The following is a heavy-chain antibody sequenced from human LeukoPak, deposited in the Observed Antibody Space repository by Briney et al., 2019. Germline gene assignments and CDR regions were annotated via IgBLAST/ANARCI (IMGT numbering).Heavy chain of an antibody. J-gene: IGHJ4*02. Sequence: GGSLRLSCAASGFTFSSYGMHWVRQAPGKGLEWVAVISYDGSNKYYADSVKGRFTISRDNSKSTLYLQMNSLRAEDTAVYYCAKDRLNTVTTVRRTAWGQGTLVTVSS. V-gene: IGHV3-30*18. CDR3: AKDRLNTVTTVRRTA. D-gene: IGHD4-17*01. CDR1: GFTFSSYG. CDR2: ISYDGSNK.